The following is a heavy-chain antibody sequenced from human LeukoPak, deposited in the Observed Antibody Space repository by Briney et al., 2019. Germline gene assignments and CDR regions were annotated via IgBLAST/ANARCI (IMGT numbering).Heavy chain of an antibody. Sequence: GGSLRLSCAASGFTFSNAWMSWVRQAPGKGLEWVGRIKSKTDGGTTDYAAPVKGRFTISRDDGKVTFYLQLTNLKIEDTAVYYCTVDIVWGQGTLVTVSS. J-gene: IGHJ4*02. CDR3: TVDIV. V-gene: IGHV3-15*01. D-gene: IGHD2-15*01. CDR1: GFTFSNAW. CDR2: IKSKTDGGTT.